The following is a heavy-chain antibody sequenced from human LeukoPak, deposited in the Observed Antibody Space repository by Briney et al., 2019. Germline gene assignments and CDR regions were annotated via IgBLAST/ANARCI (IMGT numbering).Heavy chain of an antibody. V-gene: IGHV3-49*03. CDR1: GFTLGDYA. D-gene: IGHD3-22*01. J-gene: IGHJ6*02. CDR3: SRYYDSSSYSV. Sequence: GGSLRLSCTAPGFTLGDYAMSWFRQAPGKGLEWVGFIRSKAYGGTTEYAASVKGRFTISRDDSKSIAYLQMNSLKTEDTAVCYCSRYYDSSSYSVWGQGTTVTVSS. CDR2: IRSKAYGGTT.